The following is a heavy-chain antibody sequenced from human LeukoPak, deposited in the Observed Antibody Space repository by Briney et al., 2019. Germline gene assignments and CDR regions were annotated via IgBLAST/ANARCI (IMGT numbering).Heavy chain of an antibody. V-gene: IGHV3-21*01. Sequence: PGRCLSPSCAASGFTFSSYSMNWVRQAPGKGLGWVSSISSSSSYIYYADSVKGRFTISRDNAKNSLYLHMNSLRAEDTAVYYCAREKILTTYSAFDFWGQGTLVTVSS. D-gene: IGHD3-9*01. J-gene: IGHJ3*01. CDR1: GFTFSSYS. CDR3: AREKILTTYSAFDF. CDR2: ISSSSSYI.